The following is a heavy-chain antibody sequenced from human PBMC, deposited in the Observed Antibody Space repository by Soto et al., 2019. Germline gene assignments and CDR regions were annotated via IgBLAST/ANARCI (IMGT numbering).Heavy chain of an antibody. Sequence: SETLSLTCTVSGGSINSSGYYWSWIRQHPGKGLEWIAYIYYSGSTFYHPSLKSRVRISVDTSKNQFSLKLSSVTAADTAVYYCARVFRAAASMDVWGQGTTVTVSS. D-gene: IGHD6-13*01. J-gene: IGHJ6*02. CDR2: IYYSGST. CDR3: ARVFRAAASMDV. V-gene: IGHV4-31*03. CDR1: GGSINSSGYY.